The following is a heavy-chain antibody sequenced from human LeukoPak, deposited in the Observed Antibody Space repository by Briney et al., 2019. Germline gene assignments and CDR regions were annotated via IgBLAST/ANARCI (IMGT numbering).Heavy chain of an antibody. CDR2: INPNSGGT. J-gene: IGHJ4*02. Sequence: ASVKVSCKASGYTFTGYYMHWVRQAPGQGLEWMGWINPNSGGTNYAQKFQGRVTMTRDTSISTAYMELSRLRSNDTAVYYCARDINWNEGLDYWGQGTLVTVSS. CDR3: ARDINWNEGLDY. V-gene: IGHV1-2*02. D-gene: IGHD1-1*01. CDR1: GYTFTGYY.